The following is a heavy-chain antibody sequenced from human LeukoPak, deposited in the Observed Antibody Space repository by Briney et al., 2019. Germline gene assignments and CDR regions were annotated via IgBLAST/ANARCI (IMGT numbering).Heavy chain of an antibody. V-gene: IGHV4-38-2*02. CDR1: AYSISSGFY. J-gene: IGHJ6*02. CDR3: ARDRYYYDSSGYSYGMDV. CDR2: IYHSGST. Sequence: PSETLSLTCTVSAYSISSGFYWGWIRQPPGKGLEWIGSIYHSGSTYYNPSLKSRVTISVDTSKNQFSLKLSSVTAADTAVYYCARDRYYYDSSGYSYGMDVWGQGTTVTVS. D-gene: IGHD3-22*01.